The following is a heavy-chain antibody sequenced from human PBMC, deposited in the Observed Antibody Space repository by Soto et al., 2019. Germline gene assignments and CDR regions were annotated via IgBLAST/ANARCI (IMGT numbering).Heavy chain of an antibody. CDR3: ASTRGYYYYYGMDV. Sequence: VASVKVSCKASGGTFSSYAISWVRQAPGQGLEWMGGIIPIFGTANYAQKFQGRVTITADKSTSTAYMELSSLRSEDTAVYYCASTRGYYYYYGMDVWGQGTTVTVSS. D-gene: IGHD3-16*01. CDR2: IIPIFGTA. J-gene: IGHJ6*02. CDR1: GGTFSSYA. V-gene: IGHV1-69*06.